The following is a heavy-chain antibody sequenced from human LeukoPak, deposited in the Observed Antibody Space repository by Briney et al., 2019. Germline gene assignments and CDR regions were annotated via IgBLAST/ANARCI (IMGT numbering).Heavy chain of an antibody. CDR2: ISSSSSYI. CDR1: GFTFSSYS. J-gene: IGHJ2*01. Sequence: PGGSLRLSCAASGFTFSSYSMNWVRQAPGKGLEWVSSISSSSSYIYYADSVKGRFTISRDNAKNSLYLQMNSLRAEDTAVYYCARDPQGPDWYFDLWGRGILVTVSS. CDR3: ARDPQGPDWYFDL. V-gene: IGHV3-21*01.